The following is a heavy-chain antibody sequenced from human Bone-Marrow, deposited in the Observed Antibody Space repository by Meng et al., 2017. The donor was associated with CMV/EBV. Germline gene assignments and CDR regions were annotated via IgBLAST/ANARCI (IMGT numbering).Heavy chain of an antibody. Sequence: ASVKVSCKASGYTFTSYGISWVRQAPGQGLEWMGRINPNSGTKNYAQKFEGRVTMTRDTSVSTAYMELSRLRSDDTAVYYCARDLRPGTTIFGVRSVHYGMDVWGQGTTVTVSS. D-gene: IGHD3-3*01. CDR1: GYTFTSYG. CDR3: ARDLRPGTTIFGVRSVHYGMDV. V-gene: IGHV1-2*02. J-gene: IGHJ6*02. CDR2: INPNSGTK.